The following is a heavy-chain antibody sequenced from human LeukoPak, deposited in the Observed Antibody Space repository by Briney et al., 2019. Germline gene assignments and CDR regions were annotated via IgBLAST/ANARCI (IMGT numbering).Heavy chain of an antibody. V-gene: IGHV4-39*07. CDR2: IYYSGST. Sequence: SETLSLTCTVSGGSISSSSYYWGWIRQPPGKGLEWIGSIYYSGSTNYNPSLKSRVSISVDTSKNQFSLRLSSVTAADTAVYYCASLTISSDHAFDIWGQGTMVTVSS. CDR3: ASLTISSDHAFDI. CDR1: GGSISSSSYY. J-gene: IGHJ3*02.